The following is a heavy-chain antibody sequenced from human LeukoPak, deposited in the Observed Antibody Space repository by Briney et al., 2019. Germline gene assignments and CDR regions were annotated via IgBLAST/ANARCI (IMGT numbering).Heavy chain of an antibody. CDR3: ASRPQPYYYDSSGYPPVYY. CDR2: IYSGGST. J-gene: IGHJ4*02. D-gene: IGHD3-22*01. CDR1: GFTVRRNY. Sequence: GGSLRLSCAASGFTVRRNYMSWVRQAPGKGLEWVSVIYSGGSTYYADSVKGRFTISRDNSKNTLYLQMNSLRAEDTAVYYCASRPQPYYYDSSGYPPVYYWGQGTLVTVSS. V-gene: IGHV3-66*01.